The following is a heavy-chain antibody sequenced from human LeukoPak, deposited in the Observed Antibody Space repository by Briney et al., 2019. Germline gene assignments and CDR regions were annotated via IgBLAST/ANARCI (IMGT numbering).Heavy chain of an antibody. J-gene: IGHJ4*02. D-gene: IGHD6-19*01. V-gene: IGHV4-4*07. CDR3: ARAGGGGWGYFDY. CDR2: IHTIENT. Sequence: SETLSLTCTVSGASISTYYWSWIRQSARRGLEWIGRIHTIENTIYNASLKSRLTMSVDTSENHFSLRLSSLTAADTAVYYCARAGGGGWGYFDYWGQGILVTVSS. CDR1: GASISTYY.